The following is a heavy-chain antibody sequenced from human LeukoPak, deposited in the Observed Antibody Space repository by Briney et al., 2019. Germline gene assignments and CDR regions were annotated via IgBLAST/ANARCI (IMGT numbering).Heavy chain of an antibody. J-gene: IGHJ4*02. CDR2: INHSGST. CDR3: ARQVVAATRISDY. Sequence: PSETLSLTCAVYGGSFSGYYWSWIRQPPGKGLEWIGEINHSGSTNYNPSLKSRVTISVDTSKNQFSLKLSSVTAADTAVYYCARQVVAATRISDYWGQGTLVTVSS. D-gene: IGHD2-15*01. CDR1: GGSFSGYY. V-gene: IGHV4-34*01.